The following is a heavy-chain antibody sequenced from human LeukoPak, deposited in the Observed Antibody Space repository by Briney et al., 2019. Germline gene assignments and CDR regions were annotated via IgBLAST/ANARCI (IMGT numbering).Heavy chain of an antibody. V-gene: IGHV1-8*03. D-gene: IGHD3-22*01. Sequence: ASVKVSCKASGYTFTGYYMHWVRQATGQGLEWMGWMNPNSGNTGYAQKFQGRVTITRNTSISTAYMELSSLRSEDTAVYYCARVAHPDYYDSSGSITIWFDPWGQGTLVTVSS. CDR3: ARVAHPDYYDSSGSITIWFDP. J-gene: IGHJ5*02. CDR1: GYTFTGYY. CDR2: MNPNSGNT.